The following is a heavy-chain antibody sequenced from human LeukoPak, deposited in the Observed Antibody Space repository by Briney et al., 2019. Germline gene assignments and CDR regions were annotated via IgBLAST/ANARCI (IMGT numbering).Heavy chain of an antibody. CDR2: IKQDGSEK. V-gene: IGHV3-7*01. CDR3: ARTYSISWYYFDY. D-gene: IGHD6-13*01. J-gene: IGHJ4*02. Sequence: GGSLRLSCAASGFTFSSYWMSWVRQAPGKGLEWVANIKQDGSEKYYVDSVKGRFTISRDNAKNSLYLQMNSLRAEDTAVYYCARTYSISWYYFDYWGQGTLVTVSS. CDR1: GFTFSSYW.